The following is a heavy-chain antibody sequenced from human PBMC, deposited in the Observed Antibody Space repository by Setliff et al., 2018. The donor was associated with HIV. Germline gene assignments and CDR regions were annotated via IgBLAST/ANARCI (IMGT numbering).Heavy chain of an antibody. CDR2: ISTYNGHT. J-gene: IGHJ4*02. D-gene: IGHD3-9*01. V-gene: IGHV1-18*01. CDR1: GYTFTTSG. Sequence: ASVKVSCKTSGYTFTTSGINWVRQATGRGLEWMGLISTYNGHTSYALNLQGRVTMTTDTATRTAYMELRSLTSDDTAVYFCARDLRRNFDWFRFRPSDYWGQGTLVTVSS. CDR3: ARDLRRNFDWFRFRPSDY.